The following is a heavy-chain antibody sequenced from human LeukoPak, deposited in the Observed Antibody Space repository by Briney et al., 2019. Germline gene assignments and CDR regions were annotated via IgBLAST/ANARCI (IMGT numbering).Heavy chain of an antibody. D-gene: IGHD3-10*01. CDR2: IIPIFGTA. Sequence: SVKVSCKASGGTFSSYAISWVRQAPGQGLEWMEGIIPIFGTANYAQRFQGRVTITTDESTSTAYMELSSLRSEDTAVYYCARYGFGEFRSWFDPWGQGTLVTVSS. CDR3: ARYGFGEFRSWFDP. V-gene: IGHV1-69*05. CDR1: GGTFSSYA. J-gene: IGHJ5*02.